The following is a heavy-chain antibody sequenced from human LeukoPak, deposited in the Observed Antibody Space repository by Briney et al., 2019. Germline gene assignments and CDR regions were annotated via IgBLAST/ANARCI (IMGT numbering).Heavy chain of an antibody. J-gene: IGHJ4*02. CDR2: IKSKTDGGTT. D-gene: IGHD2-21*02. Sequence: PGGSLRLSCAASGFTFSNAWMSWVRQAPGKGLEWVGRIKSKTDGGTTDYAAPVKGRFTISRDDSKNTLYLQMNSLKTEDTAVYYCTTGAYCGGDCYSRTAYFDYWGQGTLVTVSS. V-gene: IGHV3-15*01. CDR3: TTGAYCGGDCYSRTAYFDY. CDR1: GFTFSNAW.